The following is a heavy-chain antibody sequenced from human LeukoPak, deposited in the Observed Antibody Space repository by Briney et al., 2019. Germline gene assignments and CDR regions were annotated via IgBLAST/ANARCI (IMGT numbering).Heavy chain of an antibody. D-gene: IGHD6-19*01. CDR1: GLTLSSYW. J-gene: IGHJ4*02. CDR2: INPDGREQ. CDR3: VRGGGSGWPFAN. V-gene: IGHV3-7*01. Sequence: GGSLTLSCAAAGLTLSSYWMSWVRPFPGMVLEWVANINPDGREQNYVDSVKGRFTISRHNAKHSSYLQMDSLRAEDTAVYYCVRGGGSGWPFANWGQGTLVTVSS.